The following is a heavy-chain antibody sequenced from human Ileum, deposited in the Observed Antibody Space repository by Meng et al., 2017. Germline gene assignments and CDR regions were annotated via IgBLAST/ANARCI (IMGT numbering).Heavy chain of an antibody. J-gene: IGHJ4*02. V-gene: IGHV4-30-4*01. CDR3: AREFYVDTAMVIDS. CDR1: NGSLTNVNNY. Sequence: HVQLQESGSGLVKPSQTLSLTCSVSNGSLTNVNNYWNWIRQAPGQALEHMGYIYNDGSSYATPSLKSRVTMSIDTSTNQFSLRLDSVTAADTAVYYCAREFYVDTAMVIDSWGPGALVTVSS. D-gene: IGHD5-18*01. CDR2: IYNDGSS.